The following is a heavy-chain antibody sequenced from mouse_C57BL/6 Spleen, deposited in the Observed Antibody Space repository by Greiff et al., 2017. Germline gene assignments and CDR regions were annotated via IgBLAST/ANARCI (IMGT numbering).Heavy chain of an antibody. D-gene: IGHD1-1*01. CDR2: INPSNGGT. V-gene: IGHV1-53*01. J-gene: IGHJ3*01. CDR3: ARGDNYYGSSSWFAY. CDR1: GYTFTSYW. Sequence: QVQLQQSGTELVKPGASVKLSCKASGYTFTSYWMHWVKQRPGQGLEWIGNINPSNGGTNYNEKFKSKATLTVDKSSSTAYMQLSSLTSEDSAVYYCARGDNYYGSSSWFAYWGQGTLVTVSA.